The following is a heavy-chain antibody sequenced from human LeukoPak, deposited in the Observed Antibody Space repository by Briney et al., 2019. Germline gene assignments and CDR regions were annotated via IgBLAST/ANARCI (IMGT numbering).Heavy chain of an antibody. J-gene: IGHJ4*02. CDR2: IDSSSRHI. Sequence: NPGGSLRLSCAASGFIFSTYSLNWVRQAPGKGLEWVSSIDSSSRHIFYADSVKGRFTISRDNAKNSLYLQMNSLRVEDTAVYYCARDQGYSRVWGQGTLVTVSS. D-gene: IGHD5-18*01. V-gene: IGHV3-21*01. CDR3: ARDQGYSRV. CDR1: GFIFSTYS.